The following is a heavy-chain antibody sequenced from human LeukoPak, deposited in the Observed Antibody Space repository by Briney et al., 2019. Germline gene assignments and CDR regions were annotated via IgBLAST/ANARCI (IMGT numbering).Heavy chain of an antibody. J-gene: IGHJ4*02. CDR3: ARDPYFGVYSGSQPIDY. Sequence: GGSLRLSCAASGFTFSSYSMNWVRQAPGKGLEWVSSINSSSSYIYYADSVKGRFTISRDNAKNSLYLQMNSLRAEDTAVYYCARDPYFGVYSGSQPIDYWGQGTLVTVSS. D-gene: IGHD1-26*01. V-gene: IGHV3-21*01. CDR1: GFTFSSYS. CDR2: INSSSSYI.